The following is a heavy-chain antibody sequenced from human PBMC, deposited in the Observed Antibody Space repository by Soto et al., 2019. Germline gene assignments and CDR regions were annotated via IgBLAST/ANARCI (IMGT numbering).Heavy chain of an antibody. D-gene: IGHD1-26*01. J-gene: IGHJ6*02. V-gene: IGHV3-23*01. CDR1: GLDFSSEV. CDR2: ISGSGRTI. CDR3: AKVGHSYYYGMDV. Sequence: GGSLRLSCAASGLDFSSEVMCWVRQAPGKGLEWVSSISGSGRTIYHADSMRGRFAIYRDNSKNSLYLQLNKLRVDDTAVYYCAKVGHSYYYGMDVRAHGTTVTVSS.